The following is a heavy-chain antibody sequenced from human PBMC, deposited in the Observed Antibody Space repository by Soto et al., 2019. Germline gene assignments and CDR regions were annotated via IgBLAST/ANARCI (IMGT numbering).Heavy chain of an antibody. CDR3: ARDPLGSGWYSFFFDY. J-gene: IGHJ4*02. V-gene: IGHV1-46*01. CDR1: GYTFTSYY. D-gene: IGHD6-19*01. CDR2: INPSGGST. Sequence: ASVKVSCKASGYTFTSYYMHWVRQAPGQGLEWMGIINPSGGSTSYAQKFQGRVTMTRDTSTSTVYMELSSLRSEDTAVYYCARDPLGSGWYSFFFDYWGQGTLVTVSS.